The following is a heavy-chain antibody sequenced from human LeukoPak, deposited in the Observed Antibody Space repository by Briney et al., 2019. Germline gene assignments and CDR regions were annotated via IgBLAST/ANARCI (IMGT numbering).Heavy chain of an antibody. CDR3: ALQGVRGVSYYFDY. CDR1: GYTFTTYA. Sequence: GASVKVSCKASGYTFTTYAMHWVRQAPGQRLEWMGWINAGNGNTKYSQKLQGRVTITRDTSASTAYMELSSLRSEDTAVYYCALQGVRGVSYYFDYWGQGTLVTVSS. D-gene: IGHD3-10*01. CDR2: INAGNGNT. V-gene: IGHV1-3*01. J-gene: IGHJ4*02.